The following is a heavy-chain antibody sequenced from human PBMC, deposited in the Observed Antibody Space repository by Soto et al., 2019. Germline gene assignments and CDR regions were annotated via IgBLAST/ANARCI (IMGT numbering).Heavy chain of an antibody. CDR3: ARDSGHYGKGWFDP. J-gene: IGHJ5*02. CDR2: IYHSGST. D-gene: IGHD3-10*01. CDR1: GASISSGGYY. Sequence: QVQLQESGPGLVKPLETLSLTCTVSGASISSGGYYWNWMRQHPGKGLEWIGYIYHSGSTNYNPSLTSRVTMSVDTSKTQFSPKLSYVTAADTALYYCARDSGHYGKGWFDPWGQGTLVTVSS. V-gene: IGHV4-31*03.